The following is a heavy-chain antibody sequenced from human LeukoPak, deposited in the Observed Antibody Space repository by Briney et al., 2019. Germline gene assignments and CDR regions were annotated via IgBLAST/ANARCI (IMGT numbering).Heavy chain of an antibody. CDR2: ISSDGTIT. J-gene: IGHJ4*02. V-gene: IGHV3-74*01. CDR3: ATMPTVAATTRGRFVY. CDR1: GFTFSSYW. Sequence: PGGSLRLSCTASGFTFSSYWMHWVRPAPGKGLVWVSRISSDGTITSYADSVKGRFTISRDNGMNTLYLQMNTLRAEDTAVYYCATMPTVAATTRGRFVYWGQGTLVTVSS. D-gene: IGHD6-13*01.